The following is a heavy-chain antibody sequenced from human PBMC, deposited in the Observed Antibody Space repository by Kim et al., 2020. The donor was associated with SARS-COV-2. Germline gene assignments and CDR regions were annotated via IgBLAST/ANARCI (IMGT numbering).Heavy chain of an antibody. D-gene: IGHD5-12*01. CDR2: ISYDGSNK. J-gene: IGHJ5*02. Sequence: GGSLRLSCAASGFTFSSYGMHWVRQAPGKGLEWVAVISYDGSNKYYADSVKGRFTISRDNSKNTLYLQMNSLRAEDTAVYYCARDLASGYDLAGNWFDPWGQGTLVTVSS. V-gene: IGHV3-33*05. CDR1: GFTFSSYG. CDR3: ARDLASGYDLAGNWFDP.